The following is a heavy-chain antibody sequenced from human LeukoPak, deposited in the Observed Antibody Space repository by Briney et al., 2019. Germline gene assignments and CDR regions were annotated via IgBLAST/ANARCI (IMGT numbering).Heavy chain of an antibody. D-gene: IGHD3-9*01. CDR1: GGSISSGDYY. CDR3: ARGTLRYFDWRIDY. CDR2: IYYSGST. Sequence: SQTLSLTCAVSGGSISSGDYYWSWIRQPPGKGLEWIGYIYYSGSTYYNPSLKSRVTISVDTSKNQFSLKLSSVTAADTAVYYCARGTLRYFDWRIDYWGQGTLVTVSS. V-gene: IGHV4-30-4*01. J-gene: IGHJ4*02.